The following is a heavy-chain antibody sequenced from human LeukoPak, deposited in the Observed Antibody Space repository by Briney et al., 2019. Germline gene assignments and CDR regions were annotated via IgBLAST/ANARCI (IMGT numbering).Heavy chain of an antibody. CDR2: TYYRSKWYN. CDR1: GDSVSSNSAA. J-gene: IGHJ5*02. D-gene: IGHD6-19*01. CDR3: ARSPGYSSGWYPGWFDP. V-gene: IGHV6-1*01. Sequence: SQTLSPTCAISGDSVSSNSAAWNWIRQSPSRGLEWLGRTYYRSKWYNDYAVSVKSRITINPDTSKNQISLQLNSVTPEDTAVYYCARSPGYSSGWYPGWFDPWGQGTLVTVSS.